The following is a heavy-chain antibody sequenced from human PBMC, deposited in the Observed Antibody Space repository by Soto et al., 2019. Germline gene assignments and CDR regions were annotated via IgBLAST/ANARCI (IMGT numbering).Heavy chain of an antibody. CDR1: GFNVSSNS. J-gene: IGHJ5*01. CDR3: ARHVWLES. Sequence: GGSLRLSCAASGFNVSSNSMIWVRQAPGRGLEWLSLIHSDANTKYADSVKGRFTISRDSFENTVYLQMNSLRAEDTAVYYCARHVWLESWGQGTLVTVS. V-gene: IGHV3-53*01. CDR2: IHSDANT.